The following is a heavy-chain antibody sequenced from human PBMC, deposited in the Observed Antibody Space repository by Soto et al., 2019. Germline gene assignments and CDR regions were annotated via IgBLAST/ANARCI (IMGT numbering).Heavy chain of an antibody. CDR1: GYTFSGHG. CDR2: IDPSDSYI. Sequence: GGSLKISCKTSGYTFSGHGISWLRQVPGKGLQWMGNIDPSDSYINYNPAFRGHVTFSVDKSNSTAYLHWRSLGPSDTAIYYCARHGAAIWLGYWGQGTLVTVSS. CDR3: ARHGAAIWLGY. D-gene: IGHD6-19*01. J-gene: IGHJ4*02. V-gene: IGHV5-10-1*01.